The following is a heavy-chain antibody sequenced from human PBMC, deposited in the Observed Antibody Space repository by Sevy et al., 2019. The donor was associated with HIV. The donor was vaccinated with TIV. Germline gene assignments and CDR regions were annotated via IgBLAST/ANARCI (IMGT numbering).Heavy chain of an antibody. D-gene: IGHD1-1*01. J-gene: IGHJ4*02. CDR3: AKDLHPPGPVRGTNFDY. V-gene: IGHV3-30*18. CDR2: ISYEGSNI. Sequence: GGSLRLSCAASALTFTRYAFHWVRQAPDKGPEWLGVISYEGSNIYYGPSVKGRFTISRDNSKNTLYLQMNDMRTEDTAVYYCAKDLHPPGPVRGTNFDYWGRGTLVTVSS. CDR1: ALTFTRYA.